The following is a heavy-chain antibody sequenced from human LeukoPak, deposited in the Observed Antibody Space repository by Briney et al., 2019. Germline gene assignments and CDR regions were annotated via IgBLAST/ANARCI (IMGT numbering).Heavy chain of an antibody. CDR1: GFSISDYQ. V-gene: IGHV3-11*01. D-gene: IGHD3-16*01. CDR3: TRERRGSYYAFDS. Sequence: GGSLRLSCAASGFSISDYQLSWVRQAPGKGLEWISYITASGRSTNYADSLKGRFTISKDNAKNSVVLQMNSLRAEDTAVYYCTRERRGSYYAFDSRGQGTQVSVSS. CDR2: ITASGRST. J-gene: IGHJ4*02.